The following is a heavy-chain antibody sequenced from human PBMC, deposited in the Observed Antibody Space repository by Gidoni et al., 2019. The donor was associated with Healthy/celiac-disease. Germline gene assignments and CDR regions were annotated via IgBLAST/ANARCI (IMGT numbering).Heavy chain of an antibody. V-gene: IGHV1-69*06. Sequence: QVQLVQSGAEVKKPGSSVKVSCKASGGTFSSYAISWVRPAPGQGLEWMGGIIPIFGTANYAQKFQGRVTITADKSTSTAYMELSSLRSEDTAVYYCAREVSVRSGSYDAFDIWGQGTMVTVSS. D-gene: IGHD1-26*01. CDR1: GGTFSSYA. CDR3: AREVSVRSGSYDAFDI. J-gene: IGHJ3*02. CDR2: IIPIFGTA.